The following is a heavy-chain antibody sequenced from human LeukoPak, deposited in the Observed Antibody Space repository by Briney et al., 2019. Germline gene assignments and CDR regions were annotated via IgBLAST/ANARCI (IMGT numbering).Heavy chain of an antibody. CDR2: IKKDGSEK. CDR1: GFTSSSYW. D-gene: IGHD3-22*01. CDR3: ARFDGDSSGYSYYFDY. Sequence: GGSLRLSCAASGFTSSSYWMSWVRQAPGKGLEWVANIKKDGSEKYYVDSVKGRFTISRDNAKNSLYLQMNSLRAEDTAVYYCARFDGDSSGYSYYFDYWGQGTLVTVSS. V-gene: IGHV3-7*03. J-gene: IGHJ4*02.